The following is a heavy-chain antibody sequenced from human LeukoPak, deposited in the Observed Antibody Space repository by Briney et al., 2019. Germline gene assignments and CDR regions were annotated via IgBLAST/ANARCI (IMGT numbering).Heavy chain of an antibody. CDR2: ISSSSSYI. D-gene: IGHD3-9*01. J-gene: IGHJ3*02. Sequence: GGSLRLSCAASGFTFSSYSMNWVRQAPGKGLEWVSSISSSSSYIYYADSVKGRFTISRDNAKNSLYLQMNSLRAEDTAVYYCARAPRYYDILTGYSMQDAFDIWGQRTMVTVSS. CDR1: GFTFSSYS. V-gene: IGHV3-21*01. CDR3: ARAPRYYDILTGYSMQDAFDI.